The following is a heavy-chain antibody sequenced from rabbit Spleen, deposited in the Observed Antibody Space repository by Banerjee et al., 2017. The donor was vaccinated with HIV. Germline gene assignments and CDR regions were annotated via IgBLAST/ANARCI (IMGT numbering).Heavy chain of an antibody. D-gene: IGHD1-1*01. CDR2: IYPDGSGST. Sequence: QSLEESGGGLVKPGASLTLTCKASGVSFSSGYDMCWVRQAPGKGLEWIACIYPDGSGSTAYANWAKGRFTISKASSATVTLQMTSLTATDTATYFCARDLVGVIGWNFYLWGPGTLVTVS. J-gene: IGHJ4*01. V-gene: IGHV1S40*01. CDR3: ARDLVGVIGWNFYL. CDR1: GVSFSSGYD.